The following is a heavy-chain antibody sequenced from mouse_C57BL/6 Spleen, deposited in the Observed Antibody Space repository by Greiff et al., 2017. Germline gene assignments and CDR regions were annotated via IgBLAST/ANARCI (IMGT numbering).Heavy chain of an antibody. CDR3: AREDYDYDGAPWFAY. D-gene: IGHD2-4*01. CDR2: ISYDGSN. J-gene: IGHJ3*01. Sequence: EVQVVESGPGLVKPSQSLSLTCSVTGYSITSGYYWNWIRQFPGNKLEWMGYISYDGSNNYNPSLKNRISITRDTSKNQFFLKLNSVTTEDTATYYCAREDYDYDGAPWFAYWGQGTLVTVSA. V-gene: IGHV3-6*01. CDR1: GYSITSGYY.